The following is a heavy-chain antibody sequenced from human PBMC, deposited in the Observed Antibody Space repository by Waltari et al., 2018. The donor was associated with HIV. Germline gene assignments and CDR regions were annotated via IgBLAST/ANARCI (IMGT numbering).Heavy chain of an antibody. J-gene: IGHJ5*02. Sequence: VQLVQSGAEVKKPGASVKVSCKASGYTVTDYYVQWVRQAPGQRLEWMGWINPKSGGRKFAQKFQGRVTMTWDTSITTAYMELHRLRSDDTAVYYCARRSWDLWGQGTLLTVSS. CDR2: INPKSGGR. CDR3: ARRSWDL. V-gene: IGHV1-2*02. CDR1: GYTVTDYY.